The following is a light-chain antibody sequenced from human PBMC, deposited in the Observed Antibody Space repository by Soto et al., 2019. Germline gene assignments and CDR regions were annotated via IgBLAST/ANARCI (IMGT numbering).Light chain of an antibody. CDR1: QSVLHRSSNKNF. CDR3: QHYYNTPWT. CDR2: WAS. J-gene: IGKJ1*01. Sequence: DIVMTQSPDSLAVSLGERATVNCKSSQSVLHRSSNKNFLAWYQQKPGQPPKLLISWASTRESGVPDRFSGSGSETDFALHISSLQAEDVAVYFCQHYYNTPWTFGQGTKVEIK. V-gene: IGKV4-1*01.